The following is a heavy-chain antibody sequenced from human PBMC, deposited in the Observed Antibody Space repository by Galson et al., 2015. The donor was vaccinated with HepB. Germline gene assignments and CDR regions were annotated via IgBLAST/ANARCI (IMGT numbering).Heavy chain of an antibody. D-gene: IGHD6-6*01. CDR3: ARAILYSSSSGGRDAFDI. V-gene: IGHV2-70*01. CDR2: IDWDDDK. Sequence: PALVKPTQTLTLTCTFSGFSLSTSGMCVSWIRQPPGKALEWLALIDWDDDKYYSTSLKTRLTSSKDTSKNQVVLTMTNMDPVDTATYYCARAILYSSSSGGRDAFDIWGQGTMVTVSS. J-gene: IGHJ3*02. CDR1: GFSLSTSGMC.